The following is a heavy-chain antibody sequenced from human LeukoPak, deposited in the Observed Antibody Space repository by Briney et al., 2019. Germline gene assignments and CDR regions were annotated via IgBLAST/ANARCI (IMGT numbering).Heavy chain of an antibody. V-gene: IGHV3-7*01. J-gene: IGHJ4*02. CDR2: IKQDGSEK. CDR3: ARDSLGATTVDY. D-gene: IGHD1-26*01. Sequence: GGSLRLSCVASGFTFSSYWMSWVRQAPGKGLEWVANIKQDGSEKYYVDSVKGRFTISRDNAKNTLYLQMNSLRAEDTAVYYCARDSLGATTVDYWGQGTLVTVSS. CDR1: GFTFSSYW.